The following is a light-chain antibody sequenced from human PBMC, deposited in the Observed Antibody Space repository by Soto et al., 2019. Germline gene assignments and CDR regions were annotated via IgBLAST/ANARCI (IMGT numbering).Light chain of an antibody. CDR3: QQSFTTPLT. J-gene: IGKJ4*01. CDR2: VAS. Sequence: DIQMTQSPSSLSASVGDRVTITCRASQSIGRFLNWYQQKPGKAPNVLINVASTLRSGVPSRFSGSGSGTDFNLTINSLQREDFATYFCQQSFTTPLTFGGGTKVDIK. CDR1: QSIGRF. V-gene: IGKV1-39*01.